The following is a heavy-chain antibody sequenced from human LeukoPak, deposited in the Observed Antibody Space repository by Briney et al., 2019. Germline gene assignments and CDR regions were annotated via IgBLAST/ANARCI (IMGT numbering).Heavy chain of an antibody. CDR2: VHDSGST. CDR3: ARLPDRGGYYDAFDI. CDR1: GGSMSRHY. D-gene: IGHD3-22*01. Sequence: PSETLSLTCTVSGGSMSRHYWSWIRQTPGKGLEWIGYVHDSGSTKYKSSLKSRVTVSLDRSKNRVSLQLRSVTATDTAVYYCARLPDRGGYYDAFDIWGQGTMVTVSS. V-gene: IGHV4-59*08. J-gene: IGHJ3*02.